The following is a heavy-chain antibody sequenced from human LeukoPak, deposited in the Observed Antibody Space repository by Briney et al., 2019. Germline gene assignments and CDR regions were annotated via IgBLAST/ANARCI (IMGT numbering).Heavy chain of an antibody. V-gene: IGHV4-4*07. J-gene: IGHJ3*02. D-gene: IGHD6-13*01. CDR2: IYTSGST. CDR1: GGSISSYY. CDR3: ARHPGYSSSWYTFGAFDI. Sequence: SETLSLTCTVSGGSISSYYWSWIRQPAGKGLEWIGRIYTSGSTNYNPSLKSRVTMSVDTSKNQFSLKLSSVTAADTAVYYCARHPGYSSSWYTFGAFDIWGQGTMVTVSS.